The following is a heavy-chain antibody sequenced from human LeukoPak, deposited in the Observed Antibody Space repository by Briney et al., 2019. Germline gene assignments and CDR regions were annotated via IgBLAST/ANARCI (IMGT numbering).Heavy chain of an antibody. V-gene: IGHV1-3*01. CDR2: INAGNGDT. J-gene: IGHJ4*02. CDR3: ARDLGVGYNLFDY. CDR1: GYTFTSYA. Sequence: GASVKVSCKASGYTFTSYAMHWVRQAPGQRLEWMGWINAGNGDTKYSQKFQGRVTITRDTSASTAYMELSSLRSEDTAVYYCARDLGVGYNLFDYWGQGTLVTVSS. D-gene: IGHD5-24*01.